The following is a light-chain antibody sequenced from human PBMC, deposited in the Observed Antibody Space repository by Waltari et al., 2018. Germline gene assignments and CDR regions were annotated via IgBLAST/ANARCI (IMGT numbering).Light chain of an antibody. CDR3: QQYDDWPRT. CDR1: QSVSSV. V-gene: IGKV3-15*01. CDR2: GAS. J-gene: IGKJ1*01. Sequence: EIVMMQSPATLSVSPGERATLSCRASQSVSSVLAWYQQKLGQAPRLLIYGASTRATGIPARFSGSGSGTEFTLTISSLQSEDFAVYYFQQYDDWPRTFGQGTKVEIK.